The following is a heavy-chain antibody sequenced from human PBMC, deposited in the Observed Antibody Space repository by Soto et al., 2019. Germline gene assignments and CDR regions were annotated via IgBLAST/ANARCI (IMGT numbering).Heavy chain of an antibody. CDR1: GGSFSSYA. CDR2: IIPIFDTT. CDR3: AGGPPVSRFDP. Sequence: QVQLVQSGAEVQKPGSSVKVSCKASGGSFSSYAINWVRQAPGQGLEWMGGIIPIFDTTYYAEKFQGGVTIIADESTNTAYLDLSSLRSADTAIYYCAGGPPVSRFDPWGQGTLVTVSS. D-gene: IGHD4-4*01. J-gene: IGHJ5*02. V-gene: IGHV1-69*01.